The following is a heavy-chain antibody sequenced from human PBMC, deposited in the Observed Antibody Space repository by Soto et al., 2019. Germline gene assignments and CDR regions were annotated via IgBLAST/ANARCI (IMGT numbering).Heavy chain of an antibody. CDR3: AKDQVDIVVVPAAIRAGRNNYYYYGMDV. V-gene: IGHV3-23*01. CDR2: ISGSGGST. Sequence: PGGSLRLSCAASGFTFGSYAMSWVRQAPGKGLEWVSAISGSGGSTYYADSVKGRFTISRDNSKNTLYLQMNSLRAEDTAVYYCAKDQVDIVVVPAAIRAGRNNYYYYGMDVWGQGTTVTVSS. J-gene: IGHJ6*02. D-gene: IGHD2-2*03. CDR1: GFTFGSYA.